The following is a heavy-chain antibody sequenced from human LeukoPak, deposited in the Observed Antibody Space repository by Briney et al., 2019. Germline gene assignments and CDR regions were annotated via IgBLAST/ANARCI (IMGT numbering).Heavy chain of an antibody. V-gene: IGHV3-23*01. J-gene: IGHJ4*02. CDR2: ITGRGGST. CDR3: ARELFDFDY. D-gene: IGHD3-10*01. CDR1: GFTFDNFA. Sequence: PGGSLRLSCAPSGFTFDNFAMTWGRQAPGKGREWVSEITGRGGSTYYADSVKGRFTISRDNTKNTLYLQMNSLRAEDTAIYYCARELFDFDYWGQGTLVTVSS.